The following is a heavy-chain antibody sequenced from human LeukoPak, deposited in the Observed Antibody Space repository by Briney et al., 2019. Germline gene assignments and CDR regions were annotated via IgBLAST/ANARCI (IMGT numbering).Heavy chain of an antibody. Sequence: ASVKVSCKASGGTFSSYAISWVRQAPGQGLGWMGKIIPILGIANYAQKFQGRVTITADKSTSTAYMELSSLRSEDTAVYYCAREHTVYGMDVWGQGTTVTVSS. J-gene: IGHJ6*02. CDR3: AREHTVYGMDV. D-gene: IGHD4-17*01. CDR1: GGTFSSYA. CDR2: IIPILGIA. V-gene: IGHV1-69*04.